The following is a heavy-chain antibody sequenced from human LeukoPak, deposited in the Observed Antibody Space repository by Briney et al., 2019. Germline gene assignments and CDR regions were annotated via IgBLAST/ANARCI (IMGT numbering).Heavy chain of an antibody. Sequence: SQTLSLTCTVSGGSISSGDYYGSWIRQPPGKGLEWIGYIYYSGSTYYNPSLKSRVTISVDTSKNQFSLKLSSVTAADTAVYYCARDRLGYCSGGSCQMAWGQGTLVTVSS. CDR2: IYYSGST. J-gene: IGHJ5*02. V-gene: IGHV4-30-4*01. CDR3: ARDRLGYCSGGSCQMA. D-gene: IGHD2-15*01. CDR1: GGSISSGDYY.